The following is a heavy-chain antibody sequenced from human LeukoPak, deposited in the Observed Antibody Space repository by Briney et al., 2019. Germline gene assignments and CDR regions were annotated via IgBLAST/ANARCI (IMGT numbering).Heavy chain of an antibody. CDR2: IYAGDSDT. CDR3: ARFTMVRGVSYAFDI. J-gene: IGHJ3*02. D-gene: IGHD3-10*01. V-gene: IGHV5-51*01. Sequence: GESLKISCKGSGYSFNTYWVGWVRQMPGTGLECMGIIYAGDSDTRYSPSCHAQVTITVDKSISTAYLQWSSLKASDTAMYYCARFTMVRGVSYAFDIWGQGTMVTVSS. CDR1: GYSFNTYW.